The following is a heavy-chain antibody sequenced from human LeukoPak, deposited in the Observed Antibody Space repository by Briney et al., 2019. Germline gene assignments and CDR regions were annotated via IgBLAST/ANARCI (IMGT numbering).Heavy chain of an antibody. D-gene: IGHD2/OR15-2a*01. CDR1: GFTFGSYS. J-gene: IGHJ4*02. CDR2: ISGSGGST. V-gene: IGHV3-23*01. Sequence: SGGSLRLSCAASGFTFGSYSMNWVRQAPGKGLEWVSAISGSGGSTYYADSVKGRFTISRDNSKNTLYLQMNSLRAEDTAVYYCAKDPNRPGYWGQGTLVTVSS. CDR3: AKDPNRPGY.